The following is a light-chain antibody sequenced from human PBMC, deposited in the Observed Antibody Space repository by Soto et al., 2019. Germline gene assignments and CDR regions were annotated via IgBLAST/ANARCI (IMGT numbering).Light chain of an antibody. CDR1: QTIANNY. CDR2: DAS. V-gene: IGKV3-20*01. Sequence: EVALTQSPGTLSLSPGARATLSCRASQTIANNYLTWYQQKPGQAPRVLIYDASTRATGIPDRFGGSGSGTDFTLTISRLEPEDFEVYYCQQYGSSPWKFGQGTKV. CDR3: QQYGSSPWK. J-gene: IGKJ1*01.